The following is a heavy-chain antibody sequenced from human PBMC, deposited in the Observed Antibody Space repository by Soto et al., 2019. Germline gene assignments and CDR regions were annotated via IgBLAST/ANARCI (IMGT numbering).Heavy chain of an antibody. V-gene: IGHV4-39*01. J-gene: IGHJ4*02. Sequence: QLQLQESGPGLVKPSETLSLTCTVSGGSISSSSYYWGWIRQPPGKGLEWIGSIYYSGSTYYNPSLKSRVTIAVDTSMNQFSLKLSSVTAADTAVYYCARQKHYYDSSGYPGQFDYWGQGTLVTVSS. CDR1: GGSISSSSYY. CDR2: IYYSGST. D-gene: IGHD3-22*01. CDR3: ARQKHYYDSSGYPGQFDY.